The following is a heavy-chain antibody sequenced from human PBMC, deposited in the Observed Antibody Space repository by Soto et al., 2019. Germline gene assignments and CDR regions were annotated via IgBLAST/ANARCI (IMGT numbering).Heavy chain of an antibody. CDR3: ARGRYCSGGSCPNWFDP. V-gene: IGHV4-31*03. D-gene: IGHD2-15*01. J-gene: IGHJ5*02. CDR2: IYYSGST. Sequence: QVQLQESGPGLVKPSQTLSLTCTVSGGSISSGGYYWSWIRQHPGKGLEWIGYIYYSGSTYYNPSLMSRVTISVDTSKNQFSLKLSSVTAADTAVYYCARGRYCSGGSCPNWFDPWGQGTLVTVSS. CDR1: GGSISSGGYY.